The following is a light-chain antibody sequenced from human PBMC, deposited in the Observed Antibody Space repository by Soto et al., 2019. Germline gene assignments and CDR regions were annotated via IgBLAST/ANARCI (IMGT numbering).Light chain of an antibody. CDR2: WAS. CDR3: QQYHNWPPCT. V-gene: IGKV4-1*01. Sequence: DIVMTQSPDFLAVSLGERATINCKSSFDILYSSNNKNYLAWYQQKAGQPPKLLISWASTRESGVPDRFSGSGSRTDFTLTIRSLQSEDLAVYYCQQYHNWPPCTFGQGTKLDFK. J-gene: IGKJ2*02. CDR1: FDILYSSNNKNY.